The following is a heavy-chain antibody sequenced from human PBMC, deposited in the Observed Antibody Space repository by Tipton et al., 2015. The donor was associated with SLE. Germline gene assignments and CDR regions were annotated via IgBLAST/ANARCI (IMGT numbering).Heavy chain of an antibody. CDR2: IYYSGST. CDR3: AREISDWGAFDI. V-gene: IGHV4-39*07. J-gene: IGHJ3*02. CDR1: GGSISSSSYY. D-gene: IGHD3/OR15-3a*01. Sequence: TLSLTCTVSGGSISSSSYYWGWIRQPPGKGLEWIGSIYYSGSTYSNPSLKSRVTISVDTSKNQFSLKLSSVTAADTAVYYCAREISDWGAFDIWGQGTMVTVSS.